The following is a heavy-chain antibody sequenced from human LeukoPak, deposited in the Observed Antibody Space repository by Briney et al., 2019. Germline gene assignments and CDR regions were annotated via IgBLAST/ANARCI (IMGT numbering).Heavy chain of an antibody. D-gene: IGHD6-6*01. Sequence: SETLSLTCAVSGGSISSSNWWSWVRQPPGKGLEWIGEIYHSGSTNYNPSLKSRVTISVDTSKNQFSLKLSSVTAADTAVYYCARQDSSSGGEDAFDIWGQGTMVTVSS. CDR3: ARQDSSSGGEDAFDI. CDR2: IYHSGST. V-gene: IGHV4-4*02. CDR1: GGSISSSNW. J-gene: IGHJ3*02.